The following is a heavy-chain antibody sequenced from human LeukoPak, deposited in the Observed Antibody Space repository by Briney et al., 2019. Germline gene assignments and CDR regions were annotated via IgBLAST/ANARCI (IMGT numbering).Heavy chain of an antibody. CDR3: ARAGLRARYYYYMDV. V-gene: IGHV4-4*07. Sequence: PSETLSLTCTVSGGSISSYYWSWIRQPAGKGLEWIGRIYTSGSTNYNPSLKSRVTMSVDTSKNQFSLKLSSVTAADTAVYYCARAGLRARYYYYMDVWGKGTTVTVSS. J-gene: IGHJ6*03. CDR1: GGSISSYY. CDR2: IYTSGST. D-gene: IGHD2-15*01.